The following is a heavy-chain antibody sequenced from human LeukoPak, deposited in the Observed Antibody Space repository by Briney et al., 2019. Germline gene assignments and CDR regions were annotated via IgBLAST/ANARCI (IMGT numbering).Heavy chain of an antibody. CDR1: GGTFSSYA. J-gene: IGHJ4*02. CDR3: ARDRRVITYYYDSSGYYASAFDY. D-gene: IGHD3-22*01. V-gene: IGHV1-69*13. Sequence: SVKVSCTASGGTFSSYATSWVRQAPGQGLEWMGGIIPIFGTANYAQKFQGRVTITADESTSTAYMELSSLRSEDTAVYYCARDRRVITYYYDSSGYYASAFDYWGQGTLVTVSS. CDR2: IIPIFGTA.